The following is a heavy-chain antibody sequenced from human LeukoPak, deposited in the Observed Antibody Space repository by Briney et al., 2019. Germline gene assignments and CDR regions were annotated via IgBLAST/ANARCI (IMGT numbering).Heavy chain of an antibody. CDR3: ARDDYGDPGDGCDI. J-gene: IGHJ3*02. V-gene: IGHV1-69*11. CDR1: GGTFSRHA. CDR2: ITPKLRTA. Sequence: SVKVSCKTSGGTFSRHAISWVRQAPGQGLEWMGRITPKLRTANYAQKFQGRVTITADESTSTGYMEVTSLRSEDTAVYYCARDDYGDPGDGCDIWGQGTLVTVSS. D-gene: IGHD4-17*01.